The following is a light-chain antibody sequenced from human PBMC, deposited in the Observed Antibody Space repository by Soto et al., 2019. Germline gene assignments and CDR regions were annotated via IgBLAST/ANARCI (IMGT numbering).Light chain of an antibody. V-gene: IGKV1-27*01. J-gene: IGKJ4*01. CDR3: QQANSFR. CDR2: AAS. Sequence: DIQMTQSPSSLSASVGDRVTITCRASQGISSYLAWYQQKPGKVPKVLIYAASTLQSGVPSRFSGSGSGTDFTLTISSLQPEDFATYYCQQANSFRFGGGTKVDIK. CDR1: QGISSY.